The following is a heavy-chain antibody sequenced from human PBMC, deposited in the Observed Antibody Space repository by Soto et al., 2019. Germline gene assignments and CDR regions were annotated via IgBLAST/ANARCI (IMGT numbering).Heavy chain of an antibody. CDR2: ISSSGSTI. D-gene: IGHD3-10*01. CDR3: ARDGGYYGAGSYYGISAFDS. Sequence: GGSLRLSCGASGFTFKNSAMTWVRQAPGQGLEYVSYISSSGSTIYYADSVKGRFTISRDNSKNTLYLQMNSLRAEDTAVYYCARDGGYYGAGSYYGISAFDSWGKGTMVTVPS. V-gene: IGHV3-48*01. J-gene: IGHJ3*02. CDR1: GFTFKNSA.